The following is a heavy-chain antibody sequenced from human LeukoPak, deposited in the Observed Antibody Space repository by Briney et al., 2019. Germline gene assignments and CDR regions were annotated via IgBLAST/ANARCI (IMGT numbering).Heavy chain of an antibody. V-gene: IGHV4-4*07. D-gene: IGHD3-10*02. J-gene: IGHJ3*02. CDR2: IYTSGST. CDR3: ASSMFLNAFDI. Sequence: SETLSLTCTVSGGSISSYYWSWIRQPAGKGLEWIGRIYTSGSTNYNPSLKSRVTMSVDTAKNQFSLKLSSVTAADTAVYYCASSMFLNAFDIWGQGTMVTVSS. CDR1: GGSISSYY.